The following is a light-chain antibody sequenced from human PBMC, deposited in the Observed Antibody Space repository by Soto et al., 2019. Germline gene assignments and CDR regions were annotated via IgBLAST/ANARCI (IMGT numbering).Light chain of an antibody. J-gene: IGLJ2*01. CDR3: CSYAGSYPSGVV. V-gene: IGLV2-11*01. CDR2: DVS. Sequence: QSALTQPRSVSGSPGQSVTISCTGTSSDVGGYNYVSWYQQHPGKAPKLMIYDVSKRPSGVPDRFSGSKSGNTASLTISGLQAEDEADYYCCSYAGSYPSGVVFGGGTKVTVL. CDR1: SSDVGGYNY.